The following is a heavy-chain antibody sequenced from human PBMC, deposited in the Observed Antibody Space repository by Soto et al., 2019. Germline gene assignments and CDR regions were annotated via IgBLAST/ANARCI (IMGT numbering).Heavy chain of an antibody. CDR1: GFTFSSYD. Sequence: PGESLKISCAASGFTFSSYDMHWARQATGKGLEWVSAIGTAGDTYYPGSVKGRFTISRENAKNSLYLQMNSLRAEDTAVYYCARGPGYCSGGSCYSSLYGMDVWGQGTTVTVSS. CDR2: IGTAGDT. CDR3: ARGPGYCSGGSCYSSLYGMDV. V-gene: IGHV3-13*01. J-gene: IGHJ6*02. D-gene: IGHD2-15*01.